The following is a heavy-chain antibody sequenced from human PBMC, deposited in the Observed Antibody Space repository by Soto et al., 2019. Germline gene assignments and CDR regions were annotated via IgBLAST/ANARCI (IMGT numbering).Heavy chain of an antibody. J-gene: IGHJ4*02. CDR2: ISWNSGSI. CDR1: GFSFDHYA. D-gene: IGHD5-18*01. V-gene: IGHV3-9*01. CDR3: AKAVGSYGNFDY. Sequence: EVQLVESGGGLVQPGRSLRLSCEASGFSFDHYAMHWVRQAPGKGLEWVSGISWNSGSIGYADSVKGRFTISRDNAKNSLYLQMNSLRAEDTAVYYCAKAVGSYGNFDYWGQGTLVTVSS.